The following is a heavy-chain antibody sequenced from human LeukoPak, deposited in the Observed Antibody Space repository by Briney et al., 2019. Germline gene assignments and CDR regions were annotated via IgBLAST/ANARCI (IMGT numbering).Heavy chain of an antibody. CDR1: GYTFTSYY. CDR3: ARERVESGSYPDRDFDY. J-gene: IGHJ4*02. CDR2: INPSGGST. V-gene: IGHV1-46*01. Sequence: GASVKVSCKASGYTFTSYYMHWVRQAPGQGLEWMGIINPSGGSTSYAQKFQGRVTMTRDMSTSTVYMELSSLRSEDTAVYYCARERVESGSYPDRDFDYWGQGTLVTVSS. D-gene: IGHD1-26*01.